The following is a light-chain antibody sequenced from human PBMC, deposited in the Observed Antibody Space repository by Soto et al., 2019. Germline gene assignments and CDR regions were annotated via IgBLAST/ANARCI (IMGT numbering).Light chain of an antibody. V-gene: IGLV2-8*01. Sequence: QAVLTQPPSASGSPGQSVTISCTGTSSDGCGYNYVSWYQQHPGKAPKLMMYEVTKRPSGVPDRFSGSKSGNTASLTVSGLLAEDEADYYCYSYACSNRVFGTWTKVTVL. CDR2: EVT. CDR1: SSDGCGYNY. J-gene: IGLJ1*01. CDR3: YSYACSNRV.